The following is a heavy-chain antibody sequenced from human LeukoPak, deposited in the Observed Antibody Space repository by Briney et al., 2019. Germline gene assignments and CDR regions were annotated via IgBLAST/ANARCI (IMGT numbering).Heavy chain of an antibody. Sequence: ASVKVSCKASGYTFTGYYMHWVRQAPGKGLEWMGGFDPEDGETIYAQKFQGRVTMTEDTSTDTAYMELSSLRSEDTAVYYCATAVNTDAFDIWGQGAMVTVSS. D-gene: IGHD4-17*01. V-gene: IGHV1-24*01. CDR1: GYTFTGYY. CDR3: ATAVNTDAFDI. J-gene: IGHJ3*02. CDR2: FDPEDGET.